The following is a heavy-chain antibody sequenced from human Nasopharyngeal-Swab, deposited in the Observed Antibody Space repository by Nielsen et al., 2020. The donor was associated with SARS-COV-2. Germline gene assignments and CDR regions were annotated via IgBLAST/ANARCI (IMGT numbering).Heavy chain of an antibody. CDR3: ERTDLSTWTHDAFDL. D-gene: IGHD3/OR15-3a*01. CDR1: YCSMNSYY. Sequence: FETPSLPRNVSYCSMNSYYWNWIRQSPGKGLEWIGHIYYSGSTTYNPSLKDRVTISVETSENQFSLELSSVTAADTAVYYCERTDLSTWTHDAFDLWGQGTMVTVSS. V-gene: IGHV4-59*01. J-gene: IGHJ3*01. CDR2: IYYSGST.